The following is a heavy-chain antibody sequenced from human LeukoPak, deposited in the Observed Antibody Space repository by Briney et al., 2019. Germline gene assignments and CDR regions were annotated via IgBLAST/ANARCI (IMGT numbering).Heavy chain of an antibody. D-gene: IGHD3-22*01. J-gene: IGHJ4*02. CDR3: ARDDSTGYYYLDG. V-gene: IGHV3-7*05. CDR2: IKEDGSEK. Sequence: RGSLRLSCAASGFTFSTYRMSWVRQAPGKGLEWVANIKEDGSEKYYVDSVKGRFTISRDNAKNSLYLEMNSLRAEDTAVYYCARDDSTGYYYLDGWGQGTLVTVSS. CDR1: GFTFSTYR.